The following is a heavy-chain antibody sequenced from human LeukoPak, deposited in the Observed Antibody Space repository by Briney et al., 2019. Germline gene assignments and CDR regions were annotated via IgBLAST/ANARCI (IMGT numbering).Heavy chain of an antibody. CDR3: ASGDTAMAD. D-gene: IGHD5-18*01. J-gene: IGHJ4*02. CDR2: IYYSGIT. Sequence: NPSETLSLXCTVSGGSISSSSYYWGWIRQPPGKGLEWIGSIYYSGITYYNPSLKSRVTISVDTSKNQFSLKLSSVTAADTAVYYCASGDTAMADWGQGTLVTVSS. CDR1: GGSISSSSYY. V-gene: IGHV4-39*01.